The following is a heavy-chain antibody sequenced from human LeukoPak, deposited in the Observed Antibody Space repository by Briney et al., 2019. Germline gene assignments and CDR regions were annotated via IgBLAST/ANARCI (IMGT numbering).Heavy chain of an antibody. Sequence: SETLSLTCTVSGYSISSGYYWGWIRQPPGKGLEWIGSIYHSGSTYYNPSLKSRVTISVDTSKNQFSLKLSSVTAADTAVYYCARDSLGILTGYLFYFDYWGQGTLVTVSS. D-gene: IGHD3-9*01. V-gene: IGHV4-38-2*02. CDR1: GYSISSGYY. J-gene: IGHJ4*02. CDR3: ARDSLGILTGYLFYFDY. CDR2: IYHSGST.